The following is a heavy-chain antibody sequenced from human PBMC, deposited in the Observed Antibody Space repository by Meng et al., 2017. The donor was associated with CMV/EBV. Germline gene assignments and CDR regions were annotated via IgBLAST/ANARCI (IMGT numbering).Heavy chain of an antibody. J-gene: IGHJ4*02. V-gene: IGHV1-2*02. CDR2: INPNSGGT. D-gene: IGHD3-9*01. Sequence: ASVKVSCKASGYTFTGYYMHWVRQAPGQGLEWMGWINPNSGGTNYAQKFQGRVTMTRDTSISTACMELSRLRSDDTAVYYCAREVPDDKITILTRGSFDYWGQGTLVTVSS. CDR1: GYTFTGYY. CDR3: AREVPDDKITILTRGSFDY.